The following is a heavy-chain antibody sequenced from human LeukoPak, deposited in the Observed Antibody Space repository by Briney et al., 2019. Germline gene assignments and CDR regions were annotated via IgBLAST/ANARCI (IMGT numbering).Heavy chain of an antibody. V-gene: IGHV3-21*01. D-gene: IGHD3-16*02. CDR3: LLQMTYGELSDPDF. J-gene: IGHJ4*02. CDR1: GFTLSSLA. Sequence: PWGSLRLSCAASGFTLSSLAMHWVRQAPGKGLEWVSSSGTRSGTKYYADSVMGRFTISRDSAINSVSLQINSLRAEDTAVYYCLLQMTYGELSDPDFRGQGTLVTVSS. CDR2: SGTRSGTK.